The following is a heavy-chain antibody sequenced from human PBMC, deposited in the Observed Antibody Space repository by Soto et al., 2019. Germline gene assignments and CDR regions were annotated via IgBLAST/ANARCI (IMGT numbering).Heavy chain of an antibody. CDR2: ISSDSYYI. V-gene: IGHV3-21*01. CDR3: ARNRNPSSKTHGMDV. Sequence: EVQLVESGGGLVEPGGSLRLSCAPSGLSFSTHSMNWVRQAPGKGLEWVSSISSDSYYIYYADSVKGRFTISRDNAKNSLLLQMNSLRAADTAVYYCARNRNPSSKTHGMDVWGQGTTVTVSS. J-gene: IGHJ6*02. CDR1: GLSFSTHS.